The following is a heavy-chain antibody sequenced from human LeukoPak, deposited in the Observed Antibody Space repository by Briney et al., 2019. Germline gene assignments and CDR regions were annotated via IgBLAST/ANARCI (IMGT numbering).Heavy chain of an antibody. CDR1: GFTFSSYA. J-gene: IGHJ4*02. Sequence: PGGSLRLSCAASGFTFSSYAMSWVCQAPGKGLEWVSAISGSGGSTYYADSVKGRFTISRDNSKNTLYLQMNSLRAEDTAVYYCAKDPISSGWYFYFDYWGQGTLVTVSS. CDR2: ISGSGGST. D-gene: IGHD6-19*01. V-gene: IGHV3-23*01. CDR3: AKDPISSGWYFYFDY.